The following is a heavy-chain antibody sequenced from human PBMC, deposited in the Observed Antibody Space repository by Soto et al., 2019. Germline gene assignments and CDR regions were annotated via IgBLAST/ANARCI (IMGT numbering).Heavy chain of an antibody. Sequence: QLVESGGGLVQPGASLRLSCVASEFMFSRYSMNWVRQAPGKGLEWIAYISSSGSNVYYANSMRGRLTISRDNVNNFVYLQMNSLRDEDTANYYCARDLGIFVGMDVWVQGTTVTVSS. V-gene: IGHV3-48*02. CDR3: ARDLGIFVGMDV. CDR2: ISSSGSNV. J-gene: IGHJ6*02. CDR1: EFMFSRYS. D-gene: IGHD1-26*01.